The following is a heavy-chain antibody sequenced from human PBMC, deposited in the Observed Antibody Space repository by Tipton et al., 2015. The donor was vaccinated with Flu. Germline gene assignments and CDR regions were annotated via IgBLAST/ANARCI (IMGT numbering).Heavy chain of an antibody. J-gene: IGHJ4*02. CDR2: IKSKTDGGTT. CDR3: ATDQGDSSSWYNFDS. Sequence: GSLRLSCATSGFSLINAWMTWVRQAPGKGLEWVGRIKSKTDGGTTDYAGPVKGRFTISRDDSKNMLYLQMNNLKTEDTAVYFCATDQGDSSSWYNFDSWGQGTLVTVSS. D-gene: IGHD6-13*01. CDR1: GFSLINAW. V-gene: IGHV3-15*05.